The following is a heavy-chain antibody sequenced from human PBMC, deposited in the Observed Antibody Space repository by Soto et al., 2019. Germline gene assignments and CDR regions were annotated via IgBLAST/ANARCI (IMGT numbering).Heavy chain of an antibody. D-gene: IGHD4-17*01. CDR1: GVSITSGAYY. J-gene: IGHJ3*01. V-gene: IGHV4-31*03. Sequence: QVQLQESGPGLVKPSQTLSLTCTLSGVSITSGAYYWTWVRQHPGKGLEWIGYIYYNGNTYFSPSLKSRLTISIDTSKNQLSLKLSSVTDADTAMYYCARARLRAVYAFDFWGQGTMVTVSS. CDR3: ARARLRAVYAFDF. CDR2: IYYNGNT.